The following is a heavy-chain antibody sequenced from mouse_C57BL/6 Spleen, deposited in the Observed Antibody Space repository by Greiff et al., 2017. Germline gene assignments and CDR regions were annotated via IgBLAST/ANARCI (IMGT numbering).Heavy chain of an antibody. J-gene: IGHJ4*01. CDR1: GFSLTSYG. D-gene: IGHD2-4*01. CDR2: IWSDGST. V-gene: IGHV2-6-1*01. CDR3: ARQIYYDYDNAMDY. Sequence: VMLVESGPGLVAPSQSLSITCTVSGFSLTSYGVHWVRQPPGKGLEWLVVIWSDGSTTYNSALNSRLSISKDNSKSQVFLKMNSLQTDDTAMYYCARQIYYDYDNAMDYWGKGTSVTVSS.